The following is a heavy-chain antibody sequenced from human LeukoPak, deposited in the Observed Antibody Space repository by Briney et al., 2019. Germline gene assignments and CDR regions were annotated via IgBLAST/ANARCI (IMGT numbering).Heavy chain of an antibody. D-gene: IGHD3-3*01. CDR1: GGSFSGYY. CDR3: ARGRITIFGVVNSPFLGY. Sequence: PSETLSLTCAVYGGSFSGYYWSWIRQPPGKALEWIGEINHSGSTNYNPSLKSRVTISVDTSKNQFSLKLSSVTAADTAVYYCARGRITIFGVVNSPFLGYWGQGTLVTVSS. J-gene: IGHJ4*02. CDR2: INHSGST. V-gene: IGHV4-34*01.